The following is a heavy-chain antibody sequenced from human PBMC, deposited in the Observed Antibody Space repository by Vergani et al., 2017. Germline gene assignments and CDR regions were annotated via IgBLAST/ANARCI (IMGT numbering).Heavy chain of an antibody. CDR3: ARANHFIYDDSSGYYQNWFDP. Sequence: QVQLVQSGAEVKKPGSSVKVSCKASGGTFSSYAISWVRQAPGQGLEWMGGIIPIFGTANYAQKFQGRVTITADESTSTAYMELSSLRSEDTAVYYCARANHFIYDDSSGYYQNWFDPWGQGTLVTVSS. CDR2: IIPIFGTA. J-gene: IGHJ5*02. D-gene: IGHD3-22*01. CDR1: GGTFSSYA. V-gene: IGHV1-69*01.